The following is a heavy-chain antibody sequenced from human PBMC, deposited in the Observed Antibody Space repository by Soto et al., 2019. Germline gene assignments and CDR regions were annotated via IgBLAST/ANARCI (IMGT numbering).Heavy chain of an antibody. CDR3: AKDAEYSSSTIGFYYYYGMDV. Sequence: PGGSLRLSCAASGFTFSSYGMHWVRQAPGKGLEWGAVISYDGSNKYYADSVKGRFTISRDNSKNTLYLQMNSMRAEDTAVYYCAKDAEYSSSTIGFYYYYGMDVWGQGTTVTVSS. V-gene: IGHV3-30*18. D-gene: IGHD6-6*01. CDR1: GFTFSSYG. CDR2: ISYDGSNK. J-gene: IGHJ6*02.